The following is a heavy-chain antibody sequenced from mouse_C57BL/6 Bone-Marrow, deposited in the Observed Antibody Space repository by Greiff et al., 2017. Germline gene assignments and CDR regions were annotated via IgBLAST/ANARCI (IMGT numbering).Heavy chain of an antibody. CDR1: GYTFTNYW. CDR3: ARSGMYYYGSSSRYYYAMDY. CDR2: IYPGGGYT. J-gene: IGHJ4*01. D-gene: IGHD1-1*01. V-gene: IGHV1-63*01. Sequence: QVQLQQSGAELVRPGTSVKMSCKASGYTFTNYWIGWAKQRPGHGLEWIGDIYPGGGYTNYNEKFKGKATLTADKSSSTAYMQFSSLTSEDSAIYYCARSGMYYYGSSSRYYYAMDYWGQGTSVTVSS.